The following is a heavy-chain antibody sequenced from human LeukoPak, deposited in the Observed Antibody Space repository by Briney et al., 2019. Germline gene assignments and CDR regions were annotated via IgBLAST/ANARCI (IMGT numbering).Heavy chain of an antibody. V-gene: IGHV1-69*04. CDR3: ARGMTTVTTWWFDP. CDR1: GGTFSSYA. D-gene: IGHD4-17*01. CDR2: IIPIFGIA. J-gene: IGHJ5*02. Sequence: SVRVSCKASGGTFSSYAISWVRQAPGQGLEWMGRIIPIFGIANYAQKFQGRVTITADKSTSTAYMELSSLRSEDTAVYYCARGMTTVTTWWFDPWGQGTLVTVSS.